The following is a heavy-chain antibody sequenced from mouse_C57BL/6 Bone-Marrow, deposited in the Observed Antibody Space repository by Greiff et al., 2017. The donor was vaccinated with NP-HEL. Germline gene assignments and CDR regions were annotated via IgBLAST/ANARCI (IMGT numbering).Heavy chain of an antibody. CDR3: ARLRGVLRSFDY. D-gene: IGHD1-1*01. Sequence: QVQLQQSGAELVKPGASVKISCKASGYAFSSYWMNWVKQRPGKGLEWIGQIYPGDGDTNYNGKFKGKATLTVDKSSSTAYMQLSSLTSEDSAVYFCARLRGVLRSFDYWGQGTTLTVSS. V-gene: IGHV1-80*01. CDR1: GYAFSSYW. CDR2: IYPGDGDT. J-gene: IGHJ2*01.